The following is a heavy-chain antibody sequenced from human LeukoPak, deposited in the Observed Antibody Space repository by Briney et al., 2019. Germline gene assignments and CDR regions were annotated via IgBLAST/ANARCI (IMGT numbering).Heavy chain of an antibody. CDR2: INHSGST. CDR1: GGSFSNYY. Sequence: SETLSLTCAVYGGSFSNYYWSWIRQPPGKGLGWIGEINHSGSTNYNSSLKSRVTISADTSKNQFSLKLSSVTAADTAVYYCARGGGYNWNYGAWFDPWGQGTLVTVSS. V-gene: IGHV4-34*01. CDR3: ARGGGYNWNYGAWFDP. J-gene: IGHJ5*02. D-gene: IGHD1-7*01.